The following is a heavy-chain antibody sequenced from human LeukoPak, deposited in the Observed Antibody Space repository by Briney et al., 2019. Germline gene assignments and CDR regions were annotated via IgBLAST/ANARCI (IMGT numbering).Heavy chain of an antibody. CDR3: ARASYSYDINGWVPFDY. D-gene: IGHD3-22*01. J-gene: IGHJ4*02. CDR2: INHSGST. CDR1: GGSFSGYY. Sequence: PSETLSLTCAVYGGSFSGYYWSWIRQPPGKGLEWIGEINHSGSTNYNPSLKSRVTIPVDTSKNQFSLRLSSVTAADTAVYYCARASYSYDINGWVPFDYWGQGTLVTVSS. V-gene: IGHV4-34*01.